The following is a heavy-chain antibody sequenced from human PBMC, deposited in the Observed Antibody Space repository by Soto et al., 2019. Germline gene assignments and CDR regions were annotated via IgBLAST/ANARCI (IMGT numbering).Heavy chain of an antibody. V-gene: IGHV3-30-3*01. J-gene: IGHJ5*02. CDR3: ARAVTTGWFDP. CDR2: ISYDGSNK. CDR1: GFTFSSYA. Sequence: QVQLVESGGGVVQPGRSLRLSCAASGFTFSSYAMHWVRQAPGKGLEWVAVISYDGSNKYYADSVKGRFTISRDNSKNTLYLQMSSLRAEDTAVYYCARAVTTGWFDPWGQGTLVTVSS. D-gene: IGHD1-1*01.